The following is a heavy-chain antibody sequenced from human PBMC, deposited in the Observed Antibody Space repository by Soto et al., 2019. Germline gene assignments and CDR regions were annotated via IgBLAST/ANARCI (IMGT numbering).Heavy chain of an antibody. D-gene: IGHD6-25*01. Sequence: SETLSLTCAVYGGSFSGYYWSWIRQPPGKGLEWIGEINHSGSTNYNPSLKSRVTISVDTSKNQFSLKLSSVTAADTAVYYCARDQLGGSGEDNYYYYYGMDVWGQGTTVT. J-gene: IGHJ6*02. V-gene: IGHV4-34*01. CDR3: ARDQLGGSGEDNYYYYYGMDV. CDR1: GGSFSGYY. CDR2: INHSGST.